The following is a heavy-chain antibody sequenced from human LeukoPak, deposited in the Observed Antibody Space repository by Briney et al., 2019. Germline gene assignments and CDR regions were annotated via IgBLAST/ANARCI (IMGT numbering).Heavy chain of an antibody. CDR3: ARDGAYYYDSSGYYGFDY. CDR2: ISYDGSNK. D-gene: IGHD3-22*01. Sequence: GGSLRLSCAASGFTFSSYAMHWVRQAPGKGLEWVAVISYDGSNKYYADSVKGRFTISRDNAKNSLYLQMNSLRAEDTAVYYCARDGAYYYDSSGYYGFDYWDQGTLVTVSS. V-gene: IGHV3-30*04. CDR1: GFTFSSYA. J-gene: IGHJ4*02.